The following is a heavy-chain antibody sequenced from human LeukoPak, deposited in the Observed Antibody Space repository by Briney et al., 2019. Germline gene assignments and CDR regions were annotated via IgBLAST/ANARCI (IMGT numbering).Heavy chain of an antibody. V-gene: IGHV3-74*01. Sequence: GGSLRLSCAASGFTFSSYWMHWVRQAPGKGLVWVSRIHSDGSSTSYADSVRGRFTIDRDDAKSTLYLQMNSLRAEDTAVYYCARSGWPYYFDYWGQGTLVTVSS. CDR3: ARSGWPYYFDY. CDR2: IHSDGSST. J-gene: IGHJ4*02. D-gene: IGHD3-22*01. CDR1: GFTFSSYW.